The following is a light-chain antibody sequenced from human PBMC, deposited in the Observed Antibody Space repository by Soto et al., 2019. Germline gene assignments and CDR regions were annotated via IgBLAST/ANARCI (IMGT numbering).Light chain of an antibody. Sequence: DIQMTQSPSSLSASVGDRVTITCRASQSIRNYLNWYQQKPGRAPKLLIYAASSLQSGVPSRFSGSGSGTGFTLTISSLQPEDFATYFCQQSYTTPWTFGQGTKVEIK. J-gene: IGKJ1*01. CDR3: QQSYTTPWT. V-gene: IGKV1-39*01. CDR1: QSIRNY. CDR2: AAS.